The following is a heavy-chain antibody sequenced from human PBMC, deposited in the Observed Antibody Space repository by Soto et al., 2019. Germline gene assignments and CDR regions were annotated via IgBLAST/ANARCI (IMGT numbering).Heavy chain of an antibody. CDR1: GFTSSSYA. D-gene: IGHD1-7*01. CDR3: ARDQGGTTRYYHGMDV. Sequence: QVQLVESGGGVVQPGRSLRLSCAASGFTSSSYAMHWVRQAPGKGLEWVALISYDGSNKYYADSVKGRFTISRDNSKNTLYLQMNSLRPEDTAVYHCARDQGGTTRYYHGMDVWGQGTTVTVSS. CDR2: ISYDGSNK. J-gene: IGHJ6*02. V-gene: IGHV3-30-3*01.